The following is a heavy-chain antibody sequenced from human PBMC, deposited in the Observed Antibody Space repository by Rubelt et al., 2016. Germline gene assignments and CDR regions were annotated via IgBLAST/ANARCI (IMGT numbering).Heavy chain of an antibody. CDR2: IKQDGSEK. CDR1: GFTFSNYW. J-gene: IGHJ4*02. V-gene: IGHV3-7*01. CDR3: ARDFLD. D-gene: IGHD2/OR15-2a*01. Sequence: EVLLVESGGGLVQPGGSLRLSCAASGFTFSNYWMTWVRQAPGRGLDWVANIKQDGSEKKYVDSVKGRFTISADNAKKTLDLQMNSRRGDDTAVYYCARDFLDWGQGILVTVSS.